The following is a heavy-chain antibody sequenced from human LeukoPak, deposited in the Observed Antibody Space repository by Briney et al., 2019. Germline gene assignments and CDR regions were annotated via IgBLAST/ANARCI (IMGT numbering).Heavy chain of an antibody. V-gene: IGHV3-20*04. CDR2: INWNGGST. D-gene: IGHD1-26*01. Sequence: GGSLRLSCAASGFTFDDYGMSWVRQAPGKGLEWVSGINWNGGSTGYADSVKGRFTISRDNAKNSLYLQMNSLRAEDTALYYCATSIVGLTYDEHFQHWGQGTLVTVSS. CDR1: GFTFDDYG. J-gene: IGHJ1*01. CDR3: ATSIVGLTYDEHFQH.